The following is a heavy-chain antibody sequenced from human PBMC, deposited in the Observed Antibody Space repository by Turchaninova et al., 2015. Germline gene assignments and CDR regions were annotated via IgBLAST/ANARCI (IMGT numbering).Heavy chain of an antibody. J-gene: IGHJ6*03. CDR1: GYSVTSYW. Sequence: EVQLVQSGAEWNAPGDSLRIPRKGSGYSVTSYWLGWGRQMPGKGLEWMGIIYPGDSDTRYSPSFQGQVTISADKSISTAYLQWSSLKASDTAMYYCARRAGYRLDTVYYYYMDVWGKGTTVTVSS. CDR3: ARRAGYRLDTVYYYYMDV. CDR2: IYPGDSDT. V-gene: IGHV5-51*01. D-gene: IGHD1-1*01.